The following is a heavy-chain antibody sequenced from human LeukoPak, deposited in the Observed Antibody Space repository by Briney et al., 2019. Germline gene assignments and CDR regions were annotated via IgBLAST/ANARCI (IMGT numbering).Heavy chain of an antibody. J-gene: IGHJ6*02. V-gene: IGHV4-34*01. Sequence: PSETLSLTCAVYGGSFCGYDWSWLRQPPGKGLEWIGEINHSGSTNYNPSLKRRLTISVDTPKNHFSQKMSSVTAADTAVYYCARAPIYGGYDHRYYYYGMDVWGQGTTVTVSS. CDR1: GGSFCGYD. CDR3: ARAPIYGGYDHRYYYYGMDV. CDR2: INHSGST. D-gene: IGHD5-12*01.